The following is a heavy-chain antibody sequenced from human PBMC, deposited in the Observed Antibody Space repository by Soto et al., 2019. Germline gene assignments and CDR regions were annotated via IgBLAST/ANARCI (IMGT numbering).Heavy chain of an antibody. Sequence: SETLSLTCNVSGGAISAFYWNWIRQPAGKGLEWVGRIYRSGHADYNPSLESRATMSIDPSKNEFSLTLGSVTAADTAVYYCARSPSTSSIGSFDFWGRGTIVTVSS. V-gene: IGHV4-4*07. D-gene: IGHD2-2*01. CDR3: ARSPSTSSIGSFDF. CDR1: GGAISAFY. J-gene: IGHJ3*01. CDR2: IYRSGHA.